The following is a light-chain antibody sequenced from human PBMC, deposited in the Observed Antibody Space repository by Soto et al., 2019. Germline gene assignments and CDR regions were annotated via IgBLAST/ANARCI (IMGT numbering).Light chain of an antibody. CDR1: QGIRKD. V-gene: IGKV1-33*01. CDR3: QQYENPPT. CDR2: DAS. J-gene: IGKJ5*01. Sequence: IQMTQSPSSLSASVGDRVPITLRARQGIRKDLTWYQQKPGRAPKRLIYDASNLEAGVPSGFRGSGSGTDFTFTISRLQPEDIATYYCQQYENPPTIGQGTRLEI.